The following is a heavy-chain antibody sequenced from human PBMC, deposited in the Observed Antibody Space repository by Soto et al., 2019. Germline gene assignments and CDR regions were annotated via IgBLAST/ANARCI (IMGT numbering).Heavy chain of an antibody. V-gene: IGHV4-39*07. Sequence: SETLSLTCTVSGGSISSMSYFWGWLRQPPGEGLEWIASIYYGGSTFYNASLKSRVTISVDTSKNQFSLRLRSVTAADTAVYYCARGDATKIVVTTYYAMDVWGQGTTVTVSS. J-gene: IGHJ6*02. D-gene: IGHD4-17*01. CDR2: IYYGGST. CDR1: GGSISSMSYF. CDR3: ARGDATKIVVTTYYAMDV.